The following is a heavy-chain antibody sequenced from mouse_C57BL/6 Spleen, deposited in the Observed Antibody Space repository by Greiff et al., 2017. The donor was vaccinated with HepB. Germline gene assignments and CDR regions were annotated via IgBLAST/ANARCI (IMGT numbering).Heavy chain of an antibody. J-gene: IGHJ2*01. Sequence: VQLQQPGAELVKPGASVKLSCKASGYTFTSYWMQWVKQRPGQGLEWIGEIDPSDSYTNYNQKFKGKATLTVDTSSSTAYMQLSSLTSEDSAVYYCARRVTTVVATSDYWGQGTTLTVSS. CDR3: ARRVTTVVATSDY. D-gene: IGHD1-1*01. V-gene: IGHV1-50*01. CDR2: IDPSDSYT. CDR1: GYTFTSYW.